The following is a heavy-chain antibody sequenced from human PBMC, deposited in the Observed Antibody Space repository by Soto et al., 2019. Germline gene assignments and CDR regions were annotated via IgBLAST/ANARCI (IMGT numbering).Heavy chain of an antibody. CDR2: IGVSSGA. J-gene: IGHJ4*02. CDR3: ARDPWAADY. CDR1: GFTFSSYA. Sequence: GGSLRLSCAASGFTFSSYAMSWARQAPGKGLERVSSIGVSSGAFYADSVKGRFAISRDNSRNTVNLQMNSLRAEDTAVYYCARDPWAADYWGQGTLVTVPS. V-gene: IGHV3-23*01. D-gene: IGHD3-16*01.